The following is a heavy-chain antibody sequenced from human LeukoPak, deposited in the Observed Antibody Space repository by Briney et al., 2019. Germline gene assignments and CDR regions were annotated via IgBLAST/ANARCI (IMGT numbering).Heavy chain of an antibody. J-gene: IGHJ1*01. CDR3: ARGHFYDTSGYPEYFQH. V-gene: IGHV3-74*01. CDR2: LNSDGSST. CDR1: GFTFSRYW. D-gene: IGHD3-22*01. Sequence: GGSLKLSFAAPGFTFSRYWMHWVRQAPGKGLVWVSRLNSDGSSTTYADSVEGRFTIYRDNAKNTLYLQMTSLRAEDTAVYYCARGHFYDTSGYPEYFQHWGQGTLVTVSS.